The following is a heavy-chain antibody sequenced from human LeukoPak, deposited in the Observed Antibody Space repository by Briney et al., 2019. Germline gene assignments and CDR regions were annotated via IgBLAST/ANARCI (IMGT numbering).Heavy chain of an antibody. V-gene: IGHV3-74*01. J-gene: IGHJ3*02. CDR3: ARDSSRDAFDI. CDR1: GFSFRSDW. Sequence: GGSLRLSCAASGFSFRSDWMHWVRQVPGKGLEWVSQFTSDGSSTTYADSVKGRFTISRDNSKNTLYLQMNSLRADDTAVYYCARDSSRDAFDIWGQGTMVTVSS. CDR2: FTSDGSST.